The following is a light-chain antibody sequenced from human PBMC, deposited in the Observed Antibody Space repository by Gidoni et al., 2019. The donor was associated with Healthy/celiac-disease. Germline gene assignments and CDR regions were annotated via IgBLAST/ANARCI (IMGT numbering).Light chain of an antibody. CDR2: CAS. CDR1: QGVSSN. CDR3: QQYNNWPPYT. J-gene: IGKJ2*01. V-gene: IGKV3-15*01. Sequence: EIVMTQSPATLSVSPGERATLAYRASQGVSSNLAWYQQEPGQAPRHLLYCASTRATGIPARFIGSCSGTAFTLTISSLQSPDFAVSYCQQYNNWPPYTFGQGTKLEIK.